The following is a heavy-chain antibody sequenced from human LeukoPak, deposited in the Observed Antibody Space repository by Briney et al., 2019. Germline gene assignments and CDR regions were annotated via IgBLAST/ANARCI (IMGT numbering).Heavy chain of an antibody. D-gene: IGHD3-22*01. CDR3: ARVDGSPDY. CDR2: MNPSSGYT. CDR1: GYTFTSLD. V-gene: IGHV1-8*03. J-gene: IGHJ4*02. Sequence: ASVKVSCTASGYTFTSLDINWVRQAPGQGLEWMGWMNPSSGYTGYAQQFQGRVTFTRSTSISTAYMEVSSLRSEDTAVYYCARVDGSPDYWGQGTLVTVSS.